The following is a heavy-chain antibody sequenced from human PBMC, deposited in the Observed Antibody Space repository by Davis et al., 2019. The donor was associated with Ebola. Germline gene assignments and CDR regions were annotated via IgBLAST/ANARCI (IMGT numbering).Heavy chain of an antibody. Sequence: GSLRLSCAASGLTVSSNYMSWIRQPPGKGLEWIGEINHSGGTKYNPSLKSRVIISADTSKNQFSLRLTSVTAGDTALYYCARSLNIEYFDYWGQGNLVTVSS. CDR3: ARSLNIEYFDY. D-gene: IGHD2/OR15-2a*01. CDR1: GLTVSSNY. V-gene: IGHV4-34*01. J-gene: IGHJ4*02. CDR2: INHSGGT.